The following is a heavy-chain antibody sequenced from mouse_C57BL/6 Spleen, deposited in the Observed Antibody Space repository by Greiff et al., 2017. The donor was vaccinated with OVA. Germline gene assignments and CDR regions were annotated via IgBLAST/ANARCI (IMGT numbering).Heavy chain of an antibody. V-gene: IGHV1-50*01. D-gene: IGHD1-1*01. Sequence: QVQLQQPGAELVKPGASVKLSCKASGYTFTSYWMQWVKQRPGQGLEWIGEIDPSDSYTNYNQKFKGKATLTVDTSSSTAYMQLSSLTSEDSAVYYCAGITTGWFAYWGQGTLVTVSA. J-gene: IGHJ3*01. CDR3: AGITTGWFAY. CDR1: GYTFTSYW. CDR2: IDPSDSYT.